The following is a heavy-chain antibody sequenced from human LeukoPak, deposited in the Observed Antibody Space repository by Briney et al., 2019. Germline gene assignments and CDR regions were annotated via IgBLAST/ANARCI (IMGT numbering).Heavy chain of an antibody. J-gene: IGHJ4*02. D-gene: IGHD2-15*01. CDR3: ARDLSSGGGHY. V-gene: IGHV3-11*01. Sequence: GGSLRLSCAASGFTFCDYYMSWIRQAPGEGVEWVSYISSSGSTIYYADSVEGRFTISRDNAKNSLYLQMNSLRAEDTAVYYCARDLSSGGGHYWGEGTLVTVSS. CDR1: GFTFCDYY. CDR2: ISSSGSTI.